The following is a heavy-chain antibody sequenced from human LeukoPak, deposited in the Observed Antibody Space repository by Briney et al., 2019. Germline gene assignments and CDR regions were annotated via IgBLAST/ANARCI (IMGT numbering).Heavy chain of an antibody. CDR3: ARALVTGTSASFDS. CDR1: GGSISSYY. J-gene: IGHJ4*02. CDR2: IYYSGST. Sequence: PSETPSLTCTVSGGSISSYYWSWIRQPPGKGLEWSGYIYYSGSTNYNPPLKSRVTIPLDTSKKQFALKLRSRTAAEPAVYYCARALVTGTSASFDSWGQGALVTVSS. V-gene: IGHV4-59*01. D-gene: IGHD1-20*01.